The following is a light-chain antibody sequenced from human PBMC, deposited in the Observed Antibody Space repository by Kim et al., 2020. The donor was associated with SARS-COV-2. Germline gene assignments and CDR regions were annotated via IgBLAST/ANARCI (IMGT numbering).Light chain of an antibody. CDR1: SNDVGRFDY. CDR2: EVG. J-gene: IGLJ1*01. Sequence: GQSVTISCTGTSNDVGRFDYVSWYQKHPGKAPKLIIFEVGQRPSGVPDRFSGSKSNNTASLTVSGLQAEDEAYYYCTSYFAYNIFVFGTGTKVTVL. CDR3: TSYFAYNIFV. V-gene: IGLV2-8*01.